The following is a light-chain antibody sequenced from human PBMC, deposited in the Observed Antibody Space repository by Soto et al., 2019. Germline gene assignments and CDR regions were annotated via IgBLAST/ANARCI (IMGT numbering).Light chain of an antibody. J-gene: IGKJ1*01. Sequence: EIEMTQSPATLSLAQGERVTLSCRASESVSTNLAWYQQKAGQAPRLLMYDASSRATGIPDRFSGSGSGTDFTLTISRLEPEDFAVYYCQQYSSSRTFGQGTKVDVK. CDR3: QQYSSSRT. CDR1: ESVSTN. CDR2: DAS. V-gene: IGKV3-20*01.